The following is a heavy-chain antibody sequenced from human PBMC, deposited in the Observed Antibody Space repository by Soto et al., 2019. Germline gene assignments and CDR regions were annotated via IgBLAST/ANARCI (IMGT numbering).Heavy chain of an antibody. CDR3: ASRYCSGGICYLDY. J-gene: IGHJ4*02. Sequence: EVQLLESGGGLVQPGGSLRLSCAASGFTFSSYAMSWVRQAPGKGLEWVSAISGSGGSTYYADSVKGRFTISGDNSKNTLYLQMNSLRAEDTAIYYCASRYCSGGICYLDYWGQGTLVTVSS. V-gene: IGHV3-23*01. CDR2: ISGSGGST. D-gene: IGHD2-15*01. CDR1: GFTFSSYA.